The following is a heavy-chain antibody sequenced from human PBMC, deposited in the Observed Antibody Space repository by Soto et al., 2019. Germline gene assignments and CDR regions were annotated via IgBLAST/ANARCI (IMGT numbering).Heavy chain of an antibody. V-gene: IGHV1-2*02. Sequence: AASVKVSCKASGYTFTGYYMHWVRQAPGQGLEWMGWINPNSGGTNYAQKFQGRVTMTRDTSISTAYMELSRLRSDDTAVYYCASEATITRPPGNGMDVWGQGTTVTVSS. CDR3: ASEATITRPPGNGMDV. J-gene: IGHJ6*02. CDR2: INPNSGGT. D-gene: IGHD1-1*01. CDR1: GYTFTGYY.